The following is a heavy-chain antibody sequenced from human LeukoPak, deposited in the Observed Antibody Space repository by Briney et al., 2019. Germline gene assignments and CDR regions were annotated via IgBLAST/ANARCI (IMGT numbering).Heavy chain of an antibody. CDR1: GGTFSSYA. Sequence: SVKVSCKASGGTFSSYAISWVRQAPGQGLEWMGRIIPILGIANYAQKFQGRVTITADKSTSTAYMELSSLRSEDTAVYYCARDRKRWLQNDAFDIWGQGTMVTVSS. V-gene: IGHV1-69*04. CDR2: IIPILGIA. J-gene: IGHJ3*02. D-gene: IGHD5-24*01. CDR3: ARDRKRWLQNDAFDI.